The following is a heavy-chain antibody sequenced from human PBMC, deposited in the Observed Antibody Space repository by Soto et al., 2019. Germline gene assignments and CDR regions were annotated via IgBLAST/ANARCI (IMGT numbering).Heavy chain of an antibody. CDR2: IYYSGST. CDR1: GGSISSGGYY. Sequence: SETLSLTCTVSGGSISSGGYYWSWIRQHPGKGLEWIGYIYYSGSTYYNPSLKSRVTISVDTSKNQFSLKLSSVTAADTAVYYCARGIKVERITIFGVVNRFYFDYWGQGTLVTVSS. CDR3: ARGIKVERITIFGVVNRFYFDY. V-gene: IGHV4-31*03. D-gene: IGHD3-3*01. J-gene: IGHJ4*02.